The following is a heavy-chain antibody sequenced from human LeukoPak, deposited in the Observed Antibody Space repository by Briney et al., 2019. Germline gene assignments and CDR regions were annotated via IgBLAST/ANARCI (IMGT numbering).Heavy chain of an antibody. V-gene: IGHV1-2*02. CDR2: INPNSGGT. CDR1: GYTFTGYY. J-gene: IGHJ6*03. Sequence: ASVKVSCKASGYTFTGYYMHWVRQAPGQGLEWMGWINPNSGGTNYAQKFQGRVTMTRDTSISTAYMELSRLRSDDTAVYYCARTVRYREDYYYYYYMDVWGKGTTVTVSS. D-gene: IGHD5-18*01. CDR3: ARTVRYREDYYYYYYMDV.